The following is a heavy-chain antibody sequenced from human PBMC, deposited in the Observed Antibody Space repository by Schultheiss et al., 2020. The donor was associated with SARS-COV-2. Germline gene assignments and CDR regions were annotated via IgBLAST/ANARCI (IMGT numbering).Heavy chain of an antibody. CDR1: GYTFTGYY. D-gene: IGHD2-15*01. CDR2: ISTYNGNT. V-gene: IGHV1-18*04. Sequence: GESLKISCKASGYTFTGYYMHWVRQAPGQGLEWMGWISTYNGNTNYAQKVQGRVTMTTDTSTSTVYMELRSLRSDDTAVYYCARELYCDGACYGREGMDVWGQGTTVTVSS. J-gene: IGHJ6*02. CDR3: ARELYCDGACYGREGMDV.